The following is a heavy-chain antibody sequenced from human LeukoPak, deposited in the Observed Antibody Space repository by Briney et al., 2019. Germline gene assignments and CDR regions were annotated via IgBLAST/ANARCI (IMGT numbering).Heavy chain of an antibody. D-gene: IGHD3-22*01. Sequence: SVKVSCKASGGTFSSYAISWVRQAPGQGLEWMGGIIPIFGTANYAQKFQGRVTITADESTSTAYMELSSLRSEDTAVYYCARDRYDSSGDYYFDYWGQGTLVTVSS. CDR3: ARDRYDSSGDYYFDY. V-gene: IGHV1-69*13. CDR2: IIPIFGTA. CDR1: GGTFSSYA. J-gene: IGHJ4*02.